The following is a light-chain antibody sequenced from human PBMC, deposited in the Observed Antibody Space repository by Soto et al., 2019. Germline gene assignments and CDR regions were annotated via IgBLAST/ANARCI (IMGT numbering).Light chain of an antibody. CDR3: SSYIINSTLVI. J-gene: IGLJ2*01. CDR2: EVS. V-gene: IGLV2-14*01. Sequence: QSALTQPASVSGSPGQSITISCIGTSSDVGGHNYVSWYQQYPGKAPKLMISEVSDRPSGISNRFSGSTSGNTASLTISRLQAEDEADYYCSSYIINSTLVIFGGGTKLTVL. CDR1: SSDVGGHNY.